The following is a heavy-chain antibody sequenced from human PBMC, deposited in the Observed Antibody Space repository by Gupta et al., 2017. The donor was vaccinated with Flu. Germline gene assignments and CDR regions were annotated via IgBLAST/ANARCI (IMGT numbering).Heavy chain of an antibody. CDR2: VSGSGGGT. Sequence: AMSWVRQAPGKGLGWVSGVSGSGGGTYYTDAGKGRFTISRDNSKNTLYLQMHSLRDEDKAVYYCARGEDDDFWTTNYGANHFDFWGQGALVTVSS. D-gene: IGHD3-3*01. V-gene: IGHV3-23*01. CDR3: ARGEDDDFWTTNYGANHFDF. J-gene: IGHJ4*02. CDR1: A.